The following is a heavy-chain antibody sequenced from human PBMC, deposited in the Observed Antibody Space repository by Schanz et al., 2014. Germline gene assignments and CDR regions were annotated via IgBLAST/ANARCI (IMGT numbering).Heavy chain of an antibody. D-gene: IGHD5-18*01. Sequence: VQLVESGGGVVQPGRSLRLSCVASGFTFSSYDVFWVRQAPGKGLEWVSYIRSSSTPIYYADSVKGRFTISRDNSKNTLFLQMSSLRVDDMAVYYCGRAGTGMAGWYFELWGRGTLVTVSS. CDR3: GRAGTGMAGWYFEL. CDR1: GFTFSSYD. V-gene: IGHV3-48*01. CDR2: IRSSSTPI. J-gene: IGHJ2*01.